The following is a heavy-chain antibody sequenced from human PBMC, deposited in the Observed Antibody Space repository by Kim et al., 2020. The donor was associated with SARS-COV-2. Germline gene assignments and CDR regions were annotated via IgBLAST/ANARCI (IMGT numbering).Heavy chain of an antibody. D-gene: IGHD6-6*01. CDR1: GYSFTSYW. CDR2: IYPGDSDT. V-gene: IGHV5-51*01. Sequence: GESLKISCKGSGYSFTSYWIGWVRQMPGKGLEWMGIIYPGDSDTRYSPSFQGQVTISADKSIGTAYLQWSSLKASDTAMYYCARQPAYSSSYYYGMDVWGQGTTVTVSS. J-gene: IGHJ6*02. CDR3: ARQPAYSSSYYYGMDV.